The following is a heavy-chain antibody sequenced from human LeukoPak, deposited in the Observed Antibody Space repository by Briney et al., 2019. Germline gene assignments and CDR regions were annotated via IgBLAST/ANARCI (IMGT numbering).Heavy chain of an antibody. J-gene: IGHJ4*02. D-gene: IGHD2/OR15-2a*01. CDR2: IYWDDDK. V-gene: IGHV2-5*02. CDR3: THVEYSHSAPTYYFDY. CDR1: GFSLNPGGVG. Sequence: SGPTLVKPPQTLTLTCSFSGFSLNPGGVGVGWIRQSPGKALEWLSVIYWDDDKRYSPSLKNRLTITKGTSRNQVVLTMTHMDPVDTGTYYCTHVEYSHSAPTYYFDYWGQGSLVTVSS.